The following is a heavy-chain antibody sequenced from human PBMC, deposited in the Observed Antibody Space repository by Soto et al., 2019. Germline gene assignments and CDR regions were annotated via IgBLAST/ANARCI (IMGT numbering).Heavy chain of an antibody. CDR3: ARHDYIRGTDY. CDR1: GDSFTSYW. CDR2: IDPSDSYT. Sequence: EECLSSGCKGYGDSFTSYWIIWVLQMPGKGLEWMGRIDPSDSYTNYSPSFQCHVTISADKSISTAYLQWSSLKASDTAMYYCARHDYIRGTDYWGQGTLVTVSS. J-gene: IGHJ4*02. D-gene: IGHD3-16*01. V-gene: IGHV5-10-1*01.